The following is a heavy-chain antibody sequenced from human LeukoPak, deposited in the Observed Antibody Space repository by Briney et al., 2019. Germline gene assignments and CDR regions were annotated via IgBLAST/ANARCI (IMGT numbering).Heavy chain of an antibody. Sequence: GGSLRLSCAASGFTFDDYAMHWVRQAPGKGLEWVSGISWNSGSIGYADSVKGRFTISRDNAKNSLYLQMNSLRAEDTALYYCGKVAVAGTAFLNWGQGTLVTVSS. CDR1: GFTFDDYA. J-gene: IGHJ4*02. CDR3: GKVAVAGTAFLN. CDR2: ISWNSGSI. D-gene: IGHD6-19*01. V-gene: IGHV3-9*01.